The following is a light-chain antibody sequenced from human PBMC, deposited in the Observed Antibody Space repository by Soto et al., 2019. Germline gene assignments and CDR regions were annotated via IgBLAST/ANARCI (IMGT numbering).Light chain of an antibody. V-gene: IGLV1-40*01. CDR3: QAYDYSLTASV. Sequence: QSVLPQPPSVSGAPGQRVTISCTGNSSNLGAGYDVHWYQQLPGAAPKLVIFGNRNRPSGVPERFSGSKSGTSASLAITGLQTDDEADYYCQAYDYSLTASVFGGGTKLTVL. CDR2: GNR. J-gene: IGLJ3*02. CDR1: SSNLGAGYD.